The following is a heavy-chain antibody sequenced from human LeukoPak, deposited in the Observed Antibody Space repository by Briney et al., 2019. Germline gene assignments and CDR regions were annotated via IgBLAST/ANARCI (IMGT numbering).Heavy chain of an antibody. J-gene: IGHJ4*02. CDR2: ISSSGTTK. CDR1: GFTLSSYS. D-gene: IGHD6-6*01. CDR3: ARDLTGGAAEYYFDY. Sequence: PGGSLRLSCAASGFTLSSYSMNWVRQAPGKGLQWVSYISSSGTTKTYADSVKGRFTISRDNSKNTLYLQMNSLRAEDTAVYYCARDLTGGAAEYYFDYWGQGTLVTVSS. V-gene: IGHV3-48*01.